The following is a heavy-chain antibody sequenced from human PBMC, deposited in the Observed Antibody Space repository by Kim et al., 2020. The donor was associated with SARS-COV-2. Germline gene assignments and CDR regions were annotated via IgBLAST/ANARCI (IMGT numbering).Heavy chain of an antibody. CDR2: I. V-gene: IGHV3-21*01. Sequence: IYYADAVKGRFTISRDNAKNSLYLQMNRLRAEDTAVYYCARTFSNYGMDVWGQGTTVTVSS. CDR3: ARTFSNYGMDV. D-gene: IGHD3-3*02. J-gene: IGHJ6*02.